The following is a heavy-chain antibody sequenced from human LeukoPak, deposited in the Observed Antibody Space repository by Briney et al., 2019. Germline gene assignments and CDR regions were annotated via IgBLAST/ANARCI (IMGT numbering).Heavy chain of an antibody. D-gene: IGHD1-26*01. V-gene: IGHV1-69*13. CDR1: GGTFSSYA. J-gene: IGHJ4*02. CDR3: ARAPEYSGSHGFFDY. Sequence: GASVTVSCKASGGTFSSYAISWVRQAPGQGLEWMGGIIPIFGTANYAQKFQGRVTITADESTSTAYMELSSLRSEDTAVYYCARAPEYSGSHGFFDYWGQGTLVTVSS. CDR2: IIPIFGTA.